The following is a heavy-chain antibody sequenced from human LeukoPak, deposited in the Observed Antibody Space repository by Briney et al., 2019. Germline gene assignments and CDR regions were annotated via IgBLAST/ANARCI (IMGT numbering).Heavy chain of an antibody. J-gene: IGHJ4*02. CDR3: AREIHGTTLDY. CDR2: IRSGGGGT. CDR1: GFTFSSYA. Sequence: PGGSLRLSCATSGFTFSSYAMSWVRQAPGKGLEWVSGIRSGGGGTSYADSVKGRFTISRDNSRNTLYLQMSGLRGEDTAVYYCAREIHGTTLDYWGQGTLVTVSS. D-gene: IGHD1-7*01. V-gene: IGHV3-23*01.